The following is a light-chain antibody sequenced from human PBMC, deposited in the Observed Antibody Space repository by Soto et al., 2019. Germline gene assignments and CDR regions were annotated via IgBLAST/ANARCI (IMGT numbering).Light chain of an antibody. CDR2: DAS. V-gene: IGKV1-5*01. Sequence: GDRVTITCRASQSIANWVAWYQQKPGKAPQRLIYDASSLQSGVPSRFSGGGSGTDFTLTISSLQPDDFATYYCQQCQSYSWKFGHGTK. CDR3: QQCQSYSWK. J-gene: IGKJ2*01. CDR1: QSIANW.